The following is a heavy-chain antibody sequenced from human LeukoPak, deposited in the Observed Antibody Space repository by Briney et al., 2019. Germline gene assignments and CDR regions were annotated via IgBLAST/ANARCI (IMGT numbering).Heavy chain of an antibody. V-gene: IGHV1-18*01. Sequence: GASVKVSCKASGYTFTSYAMHWVRQAPGQRLEWMGWISAYNGNTNYAQKLQGRVTMTTDTSTSTAYMELRSLRSDDTAVYYCARDPPRIVVVVAATNYYGMDVWGQGTTVTVSS. D-gene: IGHD2-15*01. CDR1: GYTFTSYA. CDR3: ARDPPRIVVVVAATNYYGMDV. J-gene: IGHJ6*02. CDR2: ISAYNGNT.